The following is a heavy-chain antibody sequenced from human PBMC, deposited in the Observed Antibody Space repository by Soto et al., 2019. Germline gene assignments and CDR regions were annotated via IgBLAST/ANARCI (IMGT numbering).Heavy chain of an antibody. Sequence: SETLSLTCTVSGGSISSGGYYWSWIRQHPGKGLEWIGYIYYSGSTYYNPSLKSRVTISVDTSKNQFSLKLSSVTAADTAVYYCARGGSSWTRTYDYWGQGTLVTSPQ. V-gene: IGHV4-31*03. J-gene: IGHJ4*02. CDR1: GGSISSGGYY. D-gene: IGHD6-13*01. CDR2: IYYSGST. CDR3: ARGGSSWTRTYDY.